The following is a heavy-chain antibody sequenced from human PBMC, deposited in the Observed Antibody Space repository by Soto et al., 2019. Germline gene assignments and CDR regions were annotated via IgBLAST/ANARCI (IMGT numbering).Heavy chain of an antibody. CDR1: GGTFSSYT. CDR3: ARDGGYDILTGYPDYYGMDV. V-gene: IGHV1-69*08. J-gene: IGHJ6*02. Sequence: QVQLVQSGAEVKKPGSSVKVSCKASGGTFSSYTISWVRQAPGQGLEWMGRIIPILGIANYAQKFQGRVTITADQSTSTAYMELSSLRSEDTAVYYCARDGGYDILTGYPDYYGMDVWGQGTTVTVSS. CDR2: IIPILGIA. D-gene: IGHD3-9*01.